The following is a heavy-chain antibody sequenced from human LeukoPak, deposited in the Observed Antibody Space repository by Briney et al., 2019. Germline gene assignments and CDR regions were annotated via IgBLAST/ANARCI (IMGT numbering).Heavy chain of an antibody. CDR1: GFTFSSYA. V-gene: IGHV3-30*04. CDR3: ARVGRGLPDLRLGELSLVYFDY. J-gene: IGHJ4*02. CDR2: ISYDGSNK. Sequence: PGGSLRLSCAASGFTFSSYAMHWVRQAPGKGLEWVAVISYDGSNKYYADSVKGRFTISRDNSKNTLYLQMNSLRAEDTAVYYCARVGRGLPDLRLGELSLVYFDYWGQGTLVTVSS. D-gene: IGHD3-16*02.